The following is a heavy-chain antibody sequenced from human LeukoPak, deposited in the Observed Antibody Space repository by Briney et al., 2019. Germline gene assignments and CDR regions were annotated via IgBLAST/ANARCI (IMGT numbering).Heavy chain of an antibody. J-gene: IGHJ4*02. CDR3: ARARGIAANYFDY. D-gene: IGHD6-13*01. V-gene: IGHV3-48*01. Sequence: GGSLRLSCAASGFTFSSYSMNWVRQAPGKGLEWVSYITSSSSSIYYADSVKGRFTISRDNAKNSLYLQMNSLRAEDTAVYYCARARGIAANYFDYWGQGTLVTVSS. CDR1: GFTFSSYS. CDR2: ITSSSSSI.